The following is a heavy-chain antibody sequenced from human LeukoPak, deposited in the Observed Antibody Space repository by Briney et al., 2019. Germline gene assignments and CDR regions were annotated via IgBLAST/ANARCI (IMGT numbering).Heavy chain of an antibody. D-gene: IGHD6-19*01. V-gene: IGHV4-59*08. CDR2: FSLGGSGTT. J-gene: IGHJ5*02. CDR1: GASITTYS. CDR3: ARWDDSAWAFGT. Sequence: AETLSLTCIVSGASITTYSWNWLRQSPGKGLEWIGYFSLGGSGTTSYTSSLKSRVTISRDTSKNQLSLKLTSVTAADTAVYYCARWDDSAWAFGTWGPGTLVTVSS.